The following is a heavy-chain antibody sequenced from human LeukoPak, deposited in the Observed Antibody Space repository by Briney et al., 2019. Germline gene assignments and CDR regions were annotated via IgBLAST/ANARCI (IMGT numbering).Heavy chain of an antibody. V-gene: IGHV4-38-2*02. J-gene: IGHJ3*02. D-gene: IGHD2-2*03. CDR2: IYHSGST. CDR1: GYSISSGYY. Sequence: SGTLSLTCAVSGYSISSGYYWGWIGQPPGKGLGWIGRIYHSGSTYYNPSLKSRVTISVDTSKNQFSLKLSSVTAADTAVYYCAREGLDSPRVDAFDIWGQGTMVTVSS. CDR3: AREGLDSPRVDAFDI.